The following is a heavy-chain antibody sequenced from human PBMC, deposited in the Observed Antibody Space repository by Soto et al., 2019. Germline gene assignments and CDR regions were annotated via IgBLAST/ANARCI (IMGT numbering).Heavy chain of an antibody. CDR2: ISGSDGKA. V-gene: IGHV3-23*01. Sequence: GSLRLSCAASGFSFGSYALSWVRQAPGKGLEWVSTISGSDGKAFYADSVKGRFSISRDTSQNTLYLQMNSLRADDTAIYYCARWSYLDYWGQGTRVTAPQ. CDR3: ARWSYLDY. D-gene: IGHD3-3*01. J-gene: IGHJ4*02. CDR1: GFSFGSYA.